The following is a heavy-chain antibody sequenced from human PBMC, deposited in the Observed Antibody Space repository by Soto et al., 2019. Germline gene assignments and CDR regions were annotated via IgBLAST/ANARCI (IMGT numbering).Heavy chain of an antibody. CDR3: ATSALSGNNAYYYYYGMDV. J-gene: IGHJ6*02. CDR2: ISGSGGST. Sequence: GGSLRLSCAASGFTFSSYAMSWVRQAPGKGLEWVSAISGSGGSTYYADSVKGRFTISRDNSKNTLYLQMNSLRAEDTAVYYCATSALSGNNAYYYYYGMDVWGQGTTVTVSS. CDR1: GFTFSSYA. V-gene: IGHV3-23*01. D-gene: IGHD1-1*01.